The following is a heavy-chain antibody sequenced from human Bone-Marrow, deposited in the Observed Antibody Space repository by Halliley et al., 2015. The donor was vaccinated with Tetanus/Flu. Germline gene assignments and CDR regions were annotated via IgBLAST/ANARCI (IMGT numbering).Heavy chain of an antibody. CDR2: IRYTGPP. V-gene: IGHV4-28*01. CDR3: ARKVGGFWPFDF. D-gene: IGHD6-19*01. J-gene: IGHJ4*02. Sequence: EWFGYIRYTGPPHSTPSLQSRAPMSIATSRGQFSLKLDSVPAADTAVYYCARKVGGFWPFDFWGQGILVTVSS.